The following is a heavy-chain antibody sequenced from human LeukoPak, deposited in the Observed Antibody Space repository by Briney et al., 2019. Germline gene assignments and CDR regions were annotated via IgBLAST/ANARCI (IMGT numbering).Heavy chain of an antibody. J-gene: IGHJ3*02. Sequence: ASVKVSCKTSGYTFADYFIHWVRQAPGQALEWMGRINANSGGTEYEQKFQGRVTMTRDTSISTAYVEVNWLISDDTAIYYCARDLRFLERLHAFDIWGQGTMVTVSS. CDR2: INANSGGT. CDR3: ARDLRFLERLHAFDI. D-gene: IGHD3-3*01. V-gene: IGHV1-2*06. CDR1: GYTFADYF.